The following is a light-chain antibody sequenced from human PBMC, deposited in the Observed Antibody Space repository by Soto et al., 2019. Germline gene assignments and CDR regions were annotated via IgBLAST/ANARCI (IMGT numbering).Light chain of an antibody. Sequence: QSVLTQPASVSGSPGQSITFSCTGTSSDIGKYNLVSWYQQHSGKAPKLLIYEGSTRPSGVSSRFSGSKSGNTASLTISGLQAEDEADYYCYSYAGRSIPWVFGGGTKVTVL. J-gene: IGLJ3*02. CDR3: YSYAGRSIPWV. V-gene: IGLV2-23*01. CDR1: SSDIGKYNL. CDR2: EGS.